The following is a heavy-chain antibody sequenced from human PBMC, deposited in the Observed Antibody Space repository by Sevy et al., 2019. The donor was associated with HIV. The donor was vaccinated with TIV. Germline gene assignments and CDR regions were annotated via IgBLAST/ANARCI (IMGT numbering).Heavy chain of an antibody. CDR2: IRSKAYGGTT. Sequence: GGYLRLSCTASGFTFGDYAMSWFRQAPGKGLEWVGFIRSKAYGGTTEYAASVKGRFTISRDDSKSIAYLQMNSLKTEDTAVYYCTRDPPYYYDSTDSDWYYGMDVWGHGTTVTVSS. CDR3: TRDPPYYYDSTDSDWYYGMDV. V-gene: IGHV3-49*03. J-gene: IGHJ6*02. D-gene: IGHD3-22*01. CDR1: GFTFGDYA.